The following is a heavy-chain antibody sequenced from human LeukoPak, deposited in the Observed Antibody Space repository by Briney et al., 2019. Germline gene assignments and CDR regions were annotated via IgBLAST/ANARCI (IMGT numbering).Heavy chain of an antibody. CDR1: GGSLCSYY. V-gene: IGHV4-59*01. CDR3: VAYYDTAFDI. D-gene: IGHD3-22*01. CDR2: IYYSGST. Sequence: SETLSLTCTVSGGSLCSYYWSWIRQPPGKGLEWIGYIYYSGSTNYNPSLNSRVTISVDTSKNQFSLKLSSVPAADTAVYYCVAYYDTAFDIWGQGTMVTVSS. J-gene: IGHJ3*02.